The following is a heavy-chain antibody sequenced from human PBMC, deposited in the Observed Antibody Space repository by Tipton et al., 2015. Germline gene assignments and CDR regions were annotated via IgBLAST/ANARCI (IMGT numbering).Heavy chain of an antibody. J-gene: IGHJ3*02. V-gene: IGHV1-2*02. CDR2: TNPNSGGT. D-gene: IGHD5-12*01. CDR1: GYTFTGYY. CDR3: ARDQDIVPAIPDAFDI. Sequence: QLVQSGAEVKKPGESLKISCKTSGYTFTGYYMHWVRQAPGQGLEWMGWTNPNSGGTNYAQKFQGRVTMTTDTSTSTAYMELRSLRSDDTAVYYCARDQDIVPAIPDAFDIWGQGTLVTVSS.